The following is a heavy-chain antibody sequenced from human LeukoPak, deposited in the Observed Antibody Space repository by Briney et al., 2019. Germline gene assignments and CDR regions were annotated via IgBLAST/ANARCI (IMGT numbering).Heavy chain of an antibody. CDR1: GGSISDYY. CDR3: ARHYYGDVYYFDF. D-gene: IGHD3-16*01. Sequence: SETLSLTCTVSGGSISDYYWSWLRQLPGKGLEWIGYFYYSGTSRYNPSLKRRVTFSADTSENQFSLKLTSVPAADTAVYYCARHYYGDVYYFDFWGQGTLVTVSS. CDR2: FYYSGTS. J-gene: IGHJ4*02. V-gene: IGHV4-59*08.